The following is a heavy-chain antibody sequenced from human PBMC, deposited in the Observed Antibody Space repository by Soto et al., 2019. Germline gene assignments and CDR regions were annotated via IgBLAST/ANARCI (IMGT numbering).Heavy chain of an antibody. CDR1: GFTFSNYA. D-gene: IGHD6-6*01. J-gene: IGHJ6*03. Sequence: EVQMLESGGGLVEPGESLRLSCATSGFTFSNYALNWVRQAPGKGLEWVSSISGSGDDTYYADSVKGRFTGSRASSTNALYLQMDSLRREDSAVNYCAKSAVDRASSSSNFYYYMHDWGRGTTVTVSS. V-gene: IGHV3-23*01. CDR2: ISGSGDDT. CDR3: AKSAVDRASSSSNFYYYMHD.